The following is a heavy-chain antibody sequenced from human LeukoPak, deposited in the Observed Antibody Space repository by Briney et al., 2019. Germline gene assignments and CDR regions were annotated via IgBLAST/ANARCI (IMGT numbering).Heavy chain of an antibody. CDR2: ISYDGSNK. CDR3: AREELRFLEWLQYYYYGMGV. V-gene: IGHV3-30*04. D-gene: IGHD3-3*01. CDR1: GFTFSSYA. J-gene: IGHJ6*02. Sequence: PGGSLRLSCAASGFTFSSYAMHWVRQAPGKGLEWVAVISYDGSNKYYADSVKGRFTISRDNSKNTLYLQMNSLRAEDTAVYYCAREELRFLEWLQYYYYGMGVWGQGTTVTVSS.